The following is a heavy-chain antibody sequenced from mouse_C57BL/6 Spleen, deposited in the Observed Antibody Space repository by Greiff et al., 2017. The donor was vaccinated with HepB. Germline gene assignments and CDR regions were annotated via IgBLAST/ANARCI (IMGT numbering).Heavy chain of an antibody. CDR2: IYPGSGST. J-gene: IGHJ2*01. V-gene: IGHV1-55*01. Sequence: QVQLQQSGAELVKPGASVKMSCKASGYTFTSYWITWVKQRPGQGLEWIGDIYPGSGSTNYNEKFKSKATLTVDTSSSTAYMQLSSLTSEDSAVYYCARSLYDGYWIYFDYWGQGTTLTVSS. CDR1: GYTFTSYW. D-gene: IGHD2-3*01. CDR3: ARSLYDGYWIYFDY.